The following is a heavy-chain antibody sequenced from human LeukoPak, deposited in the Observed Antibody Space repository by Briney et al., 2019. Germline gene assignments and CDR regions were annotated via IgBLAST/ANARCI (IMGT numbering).Heavy chain of an antibody. CDR3: TRHRYWATGSYYYYMDV. CDR1: GFNFSGSA. D-gene: IGHD3-9*01. CDR2: IRSKANSYAT. Sequence: GGSLRLSCAASGFNFSGSAMHWVRQASGKGLEWVGRIRSKANSYATAYAASVKGRFTISRDDSKNTAYLQMNSLKTEDTAVYYCTRHRYWATGSYYYYMDVWGKGATVTVSS. J-gene: IGHJ6*03. V-gene: IGHV3-73*01.